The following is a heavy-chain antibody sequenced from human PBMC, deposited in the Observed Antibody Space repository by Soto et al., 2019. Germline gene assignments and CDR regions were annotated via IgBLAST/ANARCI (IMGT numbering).Heavy chain of an antibody. CDR2: IIPRLGST. D-gene: IGHD3-22*01. CDR1: GGTFSNYG. CDR3: ARDRYYDSSGYYYESAY. V-gene: IGHV1-69*01. J-gene: IGHJ4*02. Sequence: QVQLVQSGAEVKMPGSSVKVSCKASGGTFSNYGISWVRQAPGQGLEWMGGIIPRLGSTKSAQSFQGRVTFTVDESTSTAYMELSSLRSEDTAVYYCARDRYYDSSGYYYESAYWGQGTLVTVSS.